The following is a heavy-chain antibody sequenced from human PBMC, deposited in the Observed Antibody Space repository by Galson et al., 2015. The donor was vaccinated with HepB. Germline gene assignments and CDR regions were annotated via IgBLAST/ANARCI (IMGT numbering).Heavy chain of an antibody. CDR2: IIPIVDIA. Sequence: SVKVSCKASGGTFSNYTITWVRQAPGQGLEWMGRIIPIVDIAHYAQKFQGRVTITADKSTSTAYMELSSLKSDDTAVFYCARAHTENYPPDMIYHHYYGLDVWGQGTTVTVSS. D-gene: IGHD3-22*01. CDR1: GGTFSNYT. J-gene: IGHJ6*02. V-gene: IGHV1-69*02. CDR3: ARAHTENYPPDMIYHHYYGLDV.